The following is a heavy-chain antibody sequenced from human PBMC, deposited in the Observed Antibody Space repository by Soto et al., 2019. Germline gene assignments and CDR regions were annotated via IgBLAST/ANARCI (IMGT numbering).Heavy chain of an antibody. D-gene: IGHD3-3*01. CDR1: GFSLTTSGVG. Sequence: QITLKESGPTLVKPPQTLTLTCSFSGFSLTTSGVGVAWIRQPPGKALEWLALIFWDDKKLYSPSLQNRLTIIKDTSKNQVVLAMTNMDPVDTATYFCAFRYLHHDFRNSLLPGVYFQYWGQGTQFTVS. CDR3: AFRYLHHDFRNSLLPGVYFQY. CDR2: IFWDDKK. V-gene: IGHV2-5*02. J-gene: IGHJ1*01.